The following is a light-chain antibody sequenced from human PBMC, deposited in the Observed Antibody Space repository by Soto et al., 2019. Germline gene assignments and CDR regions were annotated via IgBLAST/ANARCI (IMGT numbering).Light chain of an antibody. Sequence: QSVLTQPPSVSGAPGQRVTISCTGSSSNIGAGYDVHWYQQLPGTAPKLLIYGNSNRPSGVPDRFSGSKSGTSASLAITGLQAEDEVDSYCPSYDSSLSGSSVFGGGTKLTVL. V-gene: IGLV1-40*01. CDR1: SSNIGAGYD. CDR3: PSYDSSLSGSSV. CDR2: GNS. J-gene: IGLJ2*01.